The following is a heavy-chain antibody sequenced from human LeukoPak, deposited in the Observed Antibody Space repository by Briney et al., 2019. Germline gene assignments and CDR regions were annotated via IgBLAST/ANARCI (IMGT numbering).Heavy chain of an antibody. V-gene: IGHV1-69*05. CDR3: ASTSGYSSSWYERDDY. Sequence: SVKVSCKASGGTFSSYAISWVRQAPGQGLEWMGGIIPIFGTANYAQKFQGRVTITTDESTSTAYMELSSLRSEDTAVYYCASTSGYSSSWYERDDYWGQGTLVTVSS. J-gene: IGHJ4*02. D-gene: IGHD6-13*01. CDR2: IIPIFGTA. CDR1: GGTFSSYA.